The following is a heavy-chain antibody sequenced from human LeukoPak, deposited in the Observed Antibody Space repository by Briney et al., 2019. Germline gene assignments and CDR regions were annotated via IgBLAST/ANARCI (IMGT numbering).Heavy chain of an antibody. CDR1: GFTFSSYS. V-gene: IGHV3-21*04. Sequence: GGSLRLSCAASGFTFSSYSMNWVRRAPGKGLEWVSSISSSSSYIYYADSVKGRFTISRDNSKNTLYLQMNSLRAEDTAVYYCAKDPKLGYCSGGSCPSTYFDYWGQGTLVTVSS. D-gene: IGHD2-15*01. J-gene: IGHJ4*02. CDR3: AKDPKLGYCSGGSCPSTYFDY. CDR2: ISSSSSYI.